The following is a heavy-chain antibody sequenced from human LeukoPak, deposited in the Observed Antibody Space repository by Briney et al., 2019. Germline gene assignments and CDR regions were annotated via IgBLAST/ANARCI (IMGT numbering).Heavy chain of an antibody. CDR1: GFTFGVYA. Sequence: GGPLRLPCAASGFTFGVYAMHWVRQAPGKGLEWVAIISYDGSNKYYADSVKGRFTISRDNSKNTVYLQVNSLRAEDTAVYYCARDPYSGSRVGSYTWFDPWGQGTLVTVSS. CDR3: ARDPYSGSRVGSYTWFDP. D-gene: IGHD1-26*01. V-gene: IGHV3-30*04. CDR2: ISYDGSNK. J-gene: IGHJ5*02.